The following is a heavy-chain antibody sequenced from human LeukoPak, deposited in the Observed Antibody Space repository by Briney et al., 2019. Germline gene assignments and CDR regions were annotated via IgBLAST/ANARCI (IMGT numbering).Heavy chain of an antibody. D-gene: IGHD3-10*01. CDR2: IRSGGSNK. J-gene: IGHJ6*03. V-gene: IGHV3-30*02. CDR3: AKDGGSGSYTYFTHYYYYYMDV. Sequence: GGSLRLSCAASGFTFSSYGMHWVRQAPGKGLEWVAFIRSGGSNKYYADSVKGRFTISRDNSKSTLYLQMNSLRAEDSAVYYCAKDGGSGSYTYFTHYYYYYMDVWGKGTTVTSSS. CDR1: GFTFSSYG.